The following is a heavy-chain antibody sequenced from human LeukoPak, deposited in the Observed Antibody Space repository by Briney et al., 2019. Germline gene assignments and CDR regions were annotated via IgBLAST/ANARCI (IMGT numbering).Heavy chain of an antibody. CDR3: ARYYDRSGYWSTPHFDY. Sequence: SETLSLTCTVSGGSIARSGYYWGWIRQPPGKGLEWIGSIYYSGSTYYNPSLKSRVTISVDTSKNQFSLKLSSVTAADTAVYYCARYYDRSGYWSTPHFDYWGQGTLVTVSS. CDR1: GGSIARSGYY. J-gene: IGHJ4*02. V-gene: IGHV4-39*07. CDR2: IYYSGST. D-gene: IGHD3-22*01.